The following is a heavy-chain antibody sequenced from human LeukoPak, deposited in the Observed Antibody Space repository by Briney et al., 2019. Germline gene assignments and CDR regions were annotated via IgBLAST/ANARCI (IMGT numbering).Heavy chain of an antibody. CDR3: ARVESSMYYYDSSGYAFDY. Sequence: PSETLSLTCTVSGVSINNNNYYWGWIRQPPGKGLEWIGYIYHSGSTYYNPSLKSRVTISVDTSKNQFSLKLSSVTAADTAVYYCARVESSMYYYDSSGYAFDYWGQGTLVTVSS. CDR2: IYHSGST. CDR1: GVSINNNNYY. D-gene: IGHD3-22*01. J-gene: IGHJ4*02. V-gene: IGHV4-39*01.